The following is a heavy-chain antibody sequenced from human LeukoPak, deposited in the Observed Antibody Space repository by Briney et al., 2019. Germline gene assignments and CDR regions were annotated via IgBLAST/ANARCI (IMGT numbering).Heavy chain of an antibody. Sequence: SETLSLTCTVSGYSISSGYFWSWIRQPPGKGLEWIGYISYSGSTNYNPSLKSRVTISVDTSRSQFSLKLSSVTAADTAVYYCARFIDEIDNWFDPWGQGTLVTVSS. J-gene: IGHJ5*02. CDR1: GYSISSGYF. CDR3: ARFIDEIDNWFDP. D-gene: IGHD3-16*02. CDR2: ISYSGST. V-gene: IGHV4-61*01.